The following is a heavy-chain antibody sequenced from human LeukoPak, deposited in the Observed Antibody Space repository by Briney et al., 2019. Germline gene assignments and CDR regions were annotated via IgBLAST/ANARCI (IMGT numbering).Heavy chain of an antibody. D-gene: IGHD6-13*01. CDR2: ISAYNGNT. Sequence: ASVKVSCKASGYTFTSYGISWVRQAPGQGLEWMGWISAYNGNTNYAQKLQGRVTMTTDTSTSTAYMELRSLRSDDTAVYYCARGSEQQLVRFACMDYWGQGTLVTVSS. V-gene: IGHV1-18*01. CDR3: ARGSEQQLVRFACMDY. J-gene: IGHJ4*02. CDR1: GYTFTSYG.